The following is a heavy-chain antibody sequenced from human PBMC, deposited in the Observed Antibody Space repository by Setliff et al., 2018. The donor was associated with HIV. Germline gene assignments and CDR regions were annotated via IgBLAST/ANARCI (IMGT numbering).Heavy chain of an antibody. J-gene: IGHJ6*03. CDR1: GASISGSF. D-gene: IGHD3-9*01. V-gene: IGHV4-4*08. Sequence: SETLSLTCTVSGASISGSFWSWIRQPPGKGLEWIGYLYSNGITANYNPSLRGRVTISVDTSRNQFSLRLTSVTAADTAVYYCARGGGILTGYWGNHRSYYMDVWDKGTTVTVSS. CDR2: LYSNGIT. CDR3: ARGGGILTGYWGNHRSYYMDV.